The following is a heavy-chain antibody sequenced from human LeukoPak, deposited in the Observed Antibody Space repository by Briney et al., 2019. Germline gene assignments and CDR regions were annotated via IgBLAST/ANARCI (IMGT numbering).Heavy chain of an antibody. CDR1: GGSISSYY. V-gene: IGHV4-59*01. CDR3: ARDSSSGLFNY. J-gene: IGHJ4*02. CDR2: IYYSGST. Sequence: SETLSLTCTVSGGSISSYYWSWIRQPPGKGLEWIGYIYYSGSTNYNPSLKSRVTISVDTSKNQFSLKLSSVTAADTAVYYCARDSSSGLFNYWGQGTLVTVSS. D-gene: IGHD1-26*01.